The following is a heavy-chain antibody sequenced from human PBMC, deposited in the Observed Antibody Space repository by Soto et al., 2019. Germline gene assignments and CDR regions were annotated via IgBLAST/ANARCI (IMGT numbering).Heavy chain of an antibody. V-gene: IGHV3-30-3*01. CDR1: GFTFSSYA. D-gene: IGHD7-27*01. Sequence: QVQLVESGGGVVQPGRSLRLSCAASGFTFSSYAMHWVRQAPGKGLERVAVISYDGSNKYYADSVKGRFTISRDNSKNTLYLQMNSLRAEDTAVYYCATWGYWGQGTLVTVSS. CDR3: ATWGY. CDR2: ISYDGSNK. J-gene: IGHJ4*02.